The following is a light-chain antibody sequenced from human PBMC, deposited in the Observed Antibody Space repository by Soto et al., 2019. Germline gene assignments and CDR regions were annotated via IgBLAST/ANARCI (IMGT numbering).Light chain of an antibody. J-gene: IGLJ2*01. V-gene: IGLV2-14*03. Sequence: QSALTQPASVSGSPGQSITISCTGTSSDVGNYNYVSLDQTHPGKVHTLMIYDVNSRPSGVSNRFSGSKSGNTASLTISGLQAEDEADYYCSSYTTSSTLVFGGGTKLTVL. CDR1: SSDVGNYNY. CDR2: DVN. CDR3: SSYTTSSTLV.